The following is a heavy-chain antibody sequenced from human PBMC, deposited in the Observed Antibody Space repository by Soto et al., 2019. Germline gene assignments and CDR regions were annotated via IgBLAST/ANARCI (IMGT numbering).Heavy chain of an antibody. V-gene: IGHV1-69*13. CDR2: IIPIFGTA. Sequence: SVKVSCKASGGTFSSYAISWVRQAPGQGREWMGGIIPIFGTANYAQKFQGRVTITADESTSTAYMELSSLRSEDTAVYYCAREVLDSRWLVQSSNWFDPWGQGTLVTVSS. D-gene: IGHD6-19*01. J-gene: IGHJ5*02. CDR1: GGTFSSYA. CDR3: AREVLDSRWLVQSSNWFDP.